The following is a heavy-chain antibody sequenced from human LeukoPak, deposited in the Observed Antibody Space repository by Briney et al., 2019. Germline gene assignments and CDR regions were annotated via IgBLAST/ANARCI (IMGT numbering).Heavy chain of an antibody. J-gene: IGHJ5*02. V-gene: IGHV4-30-2*01. CDR2: IYHSGST. Sequence: SQTLSLTCAVSGGSISSGGYSWSWLRQPPGKGLEWIGYIYHSGSTYYNPSLKSRVTISVDRSKNQFSLKLSSVTAADTAVYYWARARSTGTLWFDPWGQGTLVTVSS. CDR1: GGSISSGGYS. CDR3: ARARSTGTLWFDP. D-gene: IGHD1-14*01.